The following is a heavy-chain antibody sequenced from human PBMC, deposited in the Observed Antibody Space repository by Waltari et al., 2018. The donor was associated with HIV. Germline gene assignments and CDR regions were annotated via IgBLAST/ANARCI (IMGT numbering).Heavy chain of an antibody. CDR1: GGALSNYA. D-gene: IGHD4-17*01. Sequence: QVRLVQSGPEVKKPGSSVKVSCKASGGALSNYAIGWVRPAPGQGLEWMGGKSHKFITTNYAQKFQSRGEITAEDCTNTAYMELSSLTAEDTAFYYCARGDLDFDYAEYKDNIEAVGFDYWGQGTLVTVSS. CDR3: ARGDLDFDYAEYKDNIEAVGFDY. CDR2: KSHKFITT. J-gene: IGHJ4*02. V-gene: IGHV1-69*12.